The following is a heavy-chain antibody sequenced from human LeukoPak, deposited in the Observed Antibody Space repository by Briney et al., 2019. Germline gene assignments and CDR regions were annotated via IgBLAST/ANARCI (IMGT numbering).Heavy chain of an antibody. Sequence: GESLKISCKGSGYSFTDYWIGWVRQMPGKGLEWMGIIYPGDSDTRYSPSFQGQVTISADKSISTAYLQWSSLKASDTGMYYCVIRYSGSYNDYWGQGTLVTVSS. CDR2: IYPGDSDT. D-gene: IGHD1-26*01. CDR1: GYSFTDYW. V-gene: IGHV5-51*01. J-gene: IGHJ4*02. CDR3: VIRYSGSYNDY.